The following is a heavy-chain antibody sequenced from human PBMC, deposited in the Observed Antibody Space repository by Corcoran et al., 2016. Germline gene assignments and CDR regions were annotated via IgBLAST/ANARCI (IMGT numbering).Heavy chain of an antibody. CDR3: ARDPAYFSRGSVGWLDP. D-gene: IGHD2-15*01. V-gene: IGHV1-69*06. CDR2: IIPIFGTA. Sequence: QVQLVQSGAEVKKPGSSVKVSCKASGGTFSSYAISWVRQAPGQGLEWMGGIIPIFGTANYAQKFQGRVTITADKSTSTAYMELSSLRSEDTAVYYCARDPAYFSRGSVGWLDPWGQGTLVTVSS. J-gene: IGHJ5*02. CDR1: GGTFSSYA.